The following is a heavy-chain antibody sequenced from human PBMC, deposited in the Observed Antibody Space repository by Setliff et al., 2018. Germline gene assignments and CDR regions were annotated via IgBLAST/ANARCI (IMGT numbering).Heavy chain of an antibody. CDR3: ARDSDILRGSRWFDP. CDR2: IYSSGST. CDR1: GGSISPYY. V-gene: IGHV4-4*07. D-gene: IGHD3-9*01. Sequence: NPSETLSLTCTVSGGSISPYYWSWIRQPAGKGLEWIGRIYSSGSTNYNPPLESRVTISIDRSKNQLSLKLNSVTAADTAVYYCARDSDILRGSRWFDPWGQGTLVTRLL. J-gene: IGHJ5*02.